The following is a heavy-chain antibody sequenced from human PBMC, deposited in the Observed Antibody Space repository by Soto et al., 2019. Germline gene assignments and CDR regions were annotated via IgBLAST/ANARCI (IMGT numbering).Heavy chain of an antibody. CDR3: AKAGGYDILTGYRNRFDP. CDR2: ISGGGGST. Sequence: GGSLRLSCAASGFTFTSYAMSWVRQAPGKGLEWVSGISGGGGSTYYAASVKSRFTISRDNSKSTLYLQMNSLGAEDTAVYYCAKAGGYDILTGYRNRFDPWGQGTRVTVSS. D-gene: IGHD3-9*01. CDR1: GFTFTSYA. V-gene: IGHV3-23*01. J-gene: IGHJ5*02.